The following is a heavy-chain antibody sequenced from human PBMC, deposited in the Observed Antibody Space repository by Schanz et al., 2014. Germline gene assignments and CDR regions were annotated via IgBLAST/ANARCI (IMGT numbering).Heavy chain of an antibody. CDR1: GFTFSSYG. D-gene: IGHD3-10*01. CDR3: TRDPQYYYGSGRGY. CDR2: IWYDGSNK. J-gene: IGHJ4*02. Sequence: VQLVESGGGLVKPGGSLRLSCAASGFTFSSYGMHWVRQAPGKGLEWVAIIWYDGSNKYYADSVKGRFTISRDNPKKTLYLQMNSLRAEDTAVYYCTRDPQYYYGSGRGYWGQGTLVTVST. V-gene: IGHV3-33*01.